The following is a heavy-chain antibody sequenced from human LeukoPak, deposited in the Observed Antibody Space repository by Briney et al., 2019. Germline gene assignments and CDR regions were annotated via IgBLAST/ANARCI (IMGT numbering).Heavy chain of an antibody. D-gene: IGHD2-15*01. CDR3: ARVPRYCSGGSCRYYYYYYMDV. CDR1: GYTFTGYY. J-gene: IGHJ6*03. CDR2: INPNSGGT. Sequence: ASVKVSCKASGYTFTGYYMHWVRQAPGQGLEWMGWINPNSGGTNYAQKFQGRDTMTRDTSISTAYMELSRLRSDDTAVYYCARVPRYCSGGSCRYYYYYYMDVWGKGTTVTVSS. V-gene: IGHV1-2*02.